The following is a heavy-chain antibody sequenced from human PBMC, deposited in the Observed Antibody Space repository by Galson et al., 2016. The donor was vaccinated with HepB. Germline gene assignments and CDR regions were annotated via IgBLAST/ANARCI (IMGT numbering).Heavy chain of an antibody. CDR2: INDRGST. V-gene: IGHV4-59*01. CDR1: GGSLTNYF. Sequence: SETLSLTCTVSGGSLTNYFWNWVRQPPGKGLEWIAYINDRGSTDSNPSLASRVTLSVGTSKNQFSLTLTSVTAADTAVYFCARTGYCSDVGCFEDWNFNLWGRGTLVSVSS. J-gene: IGHJ2*01. CDR3: ARTGYCSDVGCFEDWNFNL. D-gene: IGHD2-15*01.